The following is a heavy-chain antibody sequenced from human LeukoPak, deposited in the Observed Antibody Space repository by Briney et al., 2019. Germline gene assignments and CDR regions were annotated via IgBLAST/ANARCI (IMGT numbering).Heavy chain of an antibody. CDR1: GGSISSGGYS. Sequence: SQTLSLTCAVSGGSISSGGYSWSWIRQPPGKGLEWIGYIYYSGSTYYNPSLKSRVTISVDTSKNQFSLKLSSVTAADTAVYYCARGNFNQQWFDPWGQGTLVTVSS. J-gene: IGHJ5*02. CDR2: IYYSGST. CDR3: ARGNFNQQWFDP. D-gene: IGHD2-2*01. V-gene: IGHV4-30-4*07.